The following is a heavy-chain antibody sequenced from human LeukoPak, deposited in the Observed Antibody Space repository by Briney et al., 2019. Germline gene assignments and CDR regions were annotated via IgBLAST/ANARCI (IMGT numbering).Heavy chain of an antibody. Sequence: SETLSLTCTVSGGSISSGGYYWSWIRQPPGKGLEWIGYIYHSGSTYYNPSLKSRVTISVDRSKNQFSLKLSSVTAADTAVYYCARNPLPALYSSSWSPIGYWGQGTLVTVSS. CDR1: GGSISSGGYY. V-gene: IGHV4-30-2*01. CDR2: IYHSGST. J-gene: IGHJ4*02. D-gene: IGHD6-13*01. CDR3: ARNPLPALYSSSWSPIGY.